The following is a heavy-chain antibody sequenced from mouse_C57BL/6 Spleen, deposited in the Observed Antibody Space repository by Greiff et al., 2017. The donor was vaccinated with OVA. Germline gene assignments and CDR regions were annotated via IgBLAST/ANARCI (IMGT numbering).Heavy chain of an antibody. D-gene: IGHD1-1*01. J-gene: IGHJ1*03. Sequence: EVQLQESGGGLVKPGGSLKLSCAASGFTFSSYAMSWVRQTPEKRLEWVATISDGGSYTYYPDNVKGRFTISRDNAKNNLYLQMSHLKSEDTAMYYCARDLRYYGSGDWYFDVWGTGTTVTVSS. CDR1: GFTFSSYA. V-gene: IGHV5-4*01. CDR3: ARDLRYYGSGDWYFDV. CDR2: ISDGGSYT.